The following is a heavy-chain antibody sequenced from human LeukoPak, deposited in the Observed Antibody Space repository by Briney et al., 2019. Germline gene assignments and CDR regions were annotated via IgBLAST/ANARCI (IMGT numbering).Heavy chain of an antibody. CDR2: THYTGST. V-gene: IGHV4-31*03. Sequence: SETLSLTCSVSGGSISSGTYYWSWIRQRPGKGLEWIGYTHYTGSTYNNPSLRSRVTISVDTSKNQLSLKLSSVTAADTAVYYCARDGCRGPSCYGNWFDPWGQGTLVTVSS. J-gene: IGHJ5*02. D-gene: IGHD2-2*01. CDR3: ARDGCRGPSCYGNWFDP. CDR1: GGSISSGTYY.